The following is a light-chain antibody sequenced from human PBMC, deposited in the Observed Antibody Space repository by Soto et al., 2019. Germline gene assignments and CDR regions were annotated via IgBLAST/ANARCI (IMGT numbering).Light chain of an antibody. V-gene: IGLV2-14*01. CDR3: SSYTSSSTGV. CDR2: DVS. CDR1: SSDVGGYNY. J-gene: IGLJ1*01. Sequence: QSALTQPASVSGSPGQSITISCTGTSSDVGGYNYVSRYQQHPGKAPKLMIYDVSNRPSGVSNRFSGSKSGNTASLTISGLQAEDEADYYCSSYTSSSTGVFGTGTKVTVL.